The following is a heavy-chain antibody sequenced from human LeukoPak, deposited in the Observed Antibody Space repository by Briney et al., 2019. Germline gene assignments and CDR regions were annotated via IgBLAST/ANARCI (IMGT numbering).Heavy chain of an antibody. D-gene: IGHD3-16*01. V-gene: IGHV4-39*01. CDR1: GGSITGSYY. Sequence: SETLSLTCTVSGGSITGSYYWGWIRQTPGERLEWIGSVFYSGGTYYNPSLKSRVTISVDTSKNQFSLKLSSVTAADTAVYYCARRDNEYVFDFWGQGSLVTVSS. J-gene: IGHJ4*02. CDR2: VFYSGGT. CDR3: ARRDNEYVFDF.